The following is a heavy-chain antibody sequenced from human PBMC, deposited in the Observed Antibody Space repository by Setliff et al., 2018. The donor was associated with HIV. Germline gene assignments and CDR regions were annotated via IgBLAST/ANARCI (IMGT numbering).Heavy chain of an antibody. J-gene: IGHJ4*02. CDR2: ISPSSGGT. CDR1: GFTFRNYA. V-gene: IGHV3-23*01. Sequence: GGSLRLSCAASGFTFRNYAMTWVRQAPGKGLEWVSTISPSSGGTNYADSVKGRFTISRDNSKNILYLQMNSLRVEDSAVYYCAKTDALLRAARLDLYYWGQRTLVTVSS. D-gene: IGHD6-6*01. CDR3: AKTDALLRAARLDLYY.